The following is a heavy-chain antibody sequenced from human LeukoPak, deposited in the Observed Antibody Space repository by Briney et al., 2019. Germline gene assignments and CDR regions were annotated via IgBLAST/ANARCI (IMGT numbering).Heavy chain of an antibody. V-gene: IGHV3-15*01. CDR1: GFTFSDAW. CDR2: IKSKADGGTT. D-gene: IGHD3-16*01. CDR3: AKDRMFGGGLNGYFDY. Sequence: PGGSLRLSCAASGFTFSDAWMTWVRQAPGKGLEWVGRIKSKADGGTTDYAAPVKGRFTISRDDSENTLYLQMSSLKTEDTAVYYCAKDRMFGGGLNGYFDYWGQGTLVTVSS. J-gene: IGHJ4*02.